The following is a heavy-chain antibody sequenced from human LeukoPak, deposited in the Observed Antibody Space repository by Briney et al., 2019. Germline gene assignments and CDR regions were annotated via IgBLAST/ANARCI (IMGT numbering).Heavy chain of an antibody. CDR1: GYTFTGYY. V-gene: IGHV1-2*02. J-gene: IGHJ3*02. CDR3: ARVDTANRVDAFDI. CDR2: INPNSGGT. D-gene: IGHD5-18*01. Sequence: ASVKVSCKASGYTFTGYYMHWVRQAPGQGLGWMGWINPNSGGTNSAQKFQGRVTMTRDTSISTAYMELNRLRSDDTAVYYCARVDTANRVDAFDIWGQGTMVTVSS.